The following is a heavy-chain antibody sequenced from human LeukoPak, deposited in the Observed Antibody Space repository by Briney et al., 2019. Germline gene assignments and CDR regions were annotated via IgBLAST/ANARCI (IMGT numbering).Heavy chain of an antibody. D-gene: IGHD6-19*01. V-gene: IGHV4-38-2*01. J-gene: IGHJ4*02. Sequence: SETLSLTCAVSGYSITTGYHWGWIRQPPGKGLEWIASIYHTGSTYYNPSLTSRVTISVDTSKNQFSLKLTSVTAADTAVFYCAIQCNGWSFDFWGQGTLVTVSS. CDR3: AIQCNGWSFDF. CDR1: GYSITTGYH. CDR2: IYHTGST.